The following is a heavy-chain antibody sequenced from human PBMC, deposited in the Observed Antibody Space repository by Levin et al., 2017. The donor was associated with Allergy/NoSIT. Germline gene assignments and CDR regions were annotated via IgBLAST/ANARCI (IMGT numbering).Heavy chain of an antibody. CDR2: ISVNNGIT. D-gene: IGHD5-12*01. J-gene: IGHJ4*02. V-gene: IGHV1-18*01. CDR3: ARGDIAPDY. Sequence: GASVKVSCKASGYTFMNYGISWVRQAPGQGLEWMGWISVNNGITNYAQNLQGRVTMTTDTSTSIAYMELRSLTSDDTAVYYCARGDIAPDYWGQGTLVTVSS. CDR1: GYTFMNYG.